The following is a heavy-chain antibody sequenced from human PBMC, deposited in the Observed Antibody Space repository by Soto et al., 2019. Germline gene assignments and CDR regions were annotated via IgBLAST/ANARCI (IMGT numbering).Heavy chain of an antibody. Sequence: QVQLVESGGGVVQPGRSLRLSCAASGFNFSAYGMHWVRQAPGTGLELVALLSFDASKKYYADSVKGRFTISSDTSRKTLYLQMDSLRVEDTAVYYCRVGVADWGQGTRVTVSS. CDR2: LSFDASKK. CDR3: RVGVAD. D-gene: IGHD1-26*01. V-gene: IGHV3-30*03. J-gene: IGHJ4*02. CDR1: GFNFSAYG.